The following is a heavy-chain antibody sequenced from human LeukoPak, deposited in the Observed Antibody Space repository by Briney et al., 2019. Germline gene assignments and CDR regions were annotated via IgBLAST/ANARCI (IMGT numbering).Heavy chain of an antibody. D-gene: IGHD2-2*01. J-gene: IGHJ4*02. CDR3: AKWGVVPAATIY. V-gene: IGHV3-30*02. Sequence: PGGSLRLSCAASGFTFSNYGMHWVRQAPGKGLEWVALIRYDGTYKYYADSVKGRFTISRDNSKNTLYLQMNSLRAEDTAVYYCAKWGVVPAATIYWGQGTLVTVSS. CDR1: GFTFSNYG. CDR2: IRYDGTYK.